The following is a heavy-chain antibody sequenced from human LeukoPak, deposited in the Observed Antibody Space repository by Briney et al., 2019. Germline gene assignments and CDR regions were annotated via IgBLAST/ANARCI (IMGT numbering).Heavy chain of an antibody. D-gene: IGHD1-26*01. CDR1: GYTFTSYY. Sequence: ASVTVSCTASGYTFTSYYIHWVRQAPGQGLEWMGIINPRGGSKNYAEKVQGRVTMTRDPSKSTVYMELSSLRSEDTAEYYCVRKNSGSQYGDYYFDYWGQGTLVTVSS. J-gene: IGHJ4*02. V-gene: IGHV1-46*01. CDR3: VRKNSGSQYGDYYFDY. CDR2: INPRGGSK.